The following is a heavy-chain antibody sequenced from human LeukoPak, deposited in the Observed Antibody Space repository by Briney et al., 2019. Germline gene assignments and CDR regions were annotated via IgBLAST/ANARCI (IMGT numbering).Heavy chain of an antibody. J-gene: IGHJ2*01. CDR2: IYYSGST. Sequence: SETLSLTCTVSGGSISSYYWSWIRQPPGKGLEWIGYIYYSGSTNYNPSLKSRVTISVDTSKNQFSLKLSSVTAADTAVYYCARHIPTDGYNPVWYFDLWGRGTLVTVSS. CDR3: ARHIPTDGYNPVWYFDL. V-gene: IGHV4-59*08. D-gene: IGHD5-24*01. CDR1: GGSISSYY.